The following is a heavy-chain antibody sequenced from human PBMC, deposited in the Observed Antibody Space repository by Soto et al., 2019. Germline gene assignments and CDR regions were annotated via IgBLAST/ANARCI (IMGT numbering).Heavy chain of an antibody. D-gene: IGHD3-16*02. Sequence: EVQLVESGGGLVKPGGSLRLSCAASGFTFSSYSMNWVRQAPGKGLEWVSSISSSSSYIYYADSVKGRFTISRDNAKNSLYLQMNSLGAEDTAVYYCARVGAIWGSYLWDYWGQGTLVTVSS. CDR3: ARVGAIWGSYLWDY. CDR1: GFTFSSYS. J-gene: IGHJ4*02. CDR2: ISSSSSYI. V-gene: IGHV3-21*01.